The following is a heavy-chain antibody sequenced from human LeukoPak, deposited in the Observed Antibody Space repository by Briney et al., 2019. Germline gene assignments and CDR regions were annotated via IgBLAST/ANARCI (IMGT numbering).Heavy chain of an antibody. CDR3: ARDQRSFGYSGYDPALDY. D-gene: IGHD5-12*01. CDR1: GYTFTSYA. Sequence: ASVKVSCKASGYTFTSYAMHWVRQAPGQRLEWMGWINAGNGNTQYSQKFQGRVTFTRDKSTSTAYMELSSLRSEDTAVYYCARDQRSFGYSGYDPALDYWGQGTLVTVSS. CDR2: INAGNGNT. V-gene: IGHV1-3*01. J-gene: IGHJ4*02.